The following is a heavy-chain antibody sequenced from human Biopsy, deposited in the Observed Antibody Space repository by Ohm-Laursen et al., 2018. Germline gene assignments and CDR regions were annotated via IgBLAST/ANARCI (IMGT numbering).Heavy chain of an antibody. V-gene: IGHV1-46*01. J-gene: IGHJ4*02. CDR2: INPSGSTT. Sequence: GASVTVSCKASGSSFTSYYTHWVRQAPGQGLEWMGMINPSGSTTSYPQIFQGRVTMTRDTSKSTVYMELSSLRSADTAVYFCARNTGWYGDLYYFDYWGQGTLVTVSS. CDR3: ARNTGWYGDLYYFDY. D-gene: IGHD6-19*01. CDR1: GSSFTSYY.